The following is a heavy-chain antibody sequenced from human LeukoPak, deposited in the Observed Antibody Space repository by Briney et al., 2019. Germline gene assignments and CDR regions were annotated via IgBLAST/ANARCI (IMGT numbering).Heavy chain of an antibody. J-gene: IGHJ4*02. D-gene: IGHD3-22*01. V-gene: IGHV1-46*01. Sequence: ASVTVSCKASGGTFSSYAVSWVRQAPGQGLEWMGVINPSGGSTSYAQKFQGRVTMTRDTSTSTVYMALSSLRSEDTAVYYCARDVVPTYYYDSSGYSSLDYWGQGTLVTVSS. CDR2: INPSGGST. CDR3: ARDVVPTYYYDSSGYSSLDY. CDR1: GGTFSSYA.